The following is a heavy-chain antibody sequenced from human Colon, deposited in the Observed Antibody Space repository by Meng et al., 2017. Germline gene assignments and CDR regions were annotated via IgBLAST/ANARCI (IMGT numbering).Heavy chain of an antibody. V-gene: IGHV3-11*01. J-gene: IGHJ4*02. CDR3: ARNLFGDY. Sequence: QVQLVESGGGLVKSGGSLRLSCAASGFIFSDYYITWFRQAPGKGLEWVSYISSRGGTIHYADSVRGRFTISRDNANNSVFLQMNSLRAEDTAVYYCARNLFGDYWGQGILVTVFS. CDR2: ISSRGGTI. D-gene: IGHD3-16*01. CDR1: GFIFSDYY.